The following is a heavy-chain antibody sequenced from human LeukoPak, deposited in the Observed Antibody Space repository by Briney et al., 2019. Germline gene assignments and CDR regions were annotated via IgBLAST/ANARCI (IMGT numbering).Heavy chain of an antibody. CDR2: IYSGGST. J-gene: IGHJ3*02. CDR1: GFTVSSNY. Sequence: GGSLRLSCAASGFTVSSNYMSWVRQAPGKGLEWVSVIYSGGSTYYADSVKGRFTISRDNSKNTLYLQMNSLRAEDTAVYYCARVVVVAATDAFDIWGQGTMVTVSS. V-gene: IGHV3-53*01. D-gene: IGHD2-15*01. CDR3: ARVVVVAATDAFDI.